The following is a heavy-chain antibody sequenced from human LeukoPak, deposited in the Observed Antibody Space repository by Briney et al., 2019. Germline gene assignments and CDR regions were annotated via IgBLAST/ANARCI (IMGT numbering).Heavy chain of an antibody. Sequence: GGSLRLSCVASGFTFDDYAMHWVRQTSGKGLEWVSRINWNSGSIDYADSVKGRFTISRDNAKNSLYLQMNSLRAEDTAVYYCARVGGDTAMAYYYYYYMDVWGKGTTVTISS. CDR1: GFTFDDYA. CDR2: INWNSGSI. CDR3: ARVGGDTAMAYYYYYYMDV. J-gene: IGHJ6*03. V-gene: IGHV3-9*01. D-gene: IGHD5-18*01.